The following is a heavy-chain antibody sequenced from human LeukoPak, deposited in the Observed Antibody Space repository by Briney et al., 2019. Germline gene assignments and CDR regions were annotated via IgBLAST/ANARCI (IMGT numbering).Heavy chain of an antibody. CDR2: IRYDGSNK. CDR1: GFTFSSYG. V-gene: IGHV3-30*02. Sequence: GGSLRLSCAASGFTFSSYGMHWVRQAPGKGLEWVAFIRYDGSNKYYADSVKGRFTISRDNSKNTLYLQMNSLRAEDTAVYYCVKAVDPRYYDFWSGYYIGLDYWGQGTLVTVSS. J-gene: IGHJ4*02. D-gene: IGHD3-3*01. CDR3: VKAVDPRYYDFWSGYYIGLDY.